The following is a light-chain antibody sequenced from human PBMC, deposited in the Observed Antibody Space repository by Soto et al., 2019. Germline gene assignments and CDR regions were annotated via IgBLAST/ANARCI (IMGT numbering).Light chain of an antibody. CDR1: QSVRGS. CDR3: QQRSDWPLT. CDR2: DAS. V-gene: IGKV3-11*01. J-gene: IGKJ4*01. Sequence: EIVLTQSPATLSLSPGERATLSCRASQSVRGSLAWSQQKPGQAPRPLIYDASFRVTGLPARFSGSGSGTDFTLTISSLEPEDFAVYYCQQRSDWPLTFGGGTKVEIK.